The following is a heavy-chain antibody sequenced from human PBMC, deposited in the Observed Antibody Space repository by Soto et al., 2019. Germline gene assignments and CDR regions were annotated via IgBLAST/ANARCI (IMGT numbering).Heavy chain of an antibody. CDR3: ARVVGGYYYGMDV. D-gene: IGHD2-2*01. V-gene: IGHV4-4*02. CDR2: IYHSGGT. CDR1: GGSISSSNW. Sequence: QVQLQESGPGLVKPSGTLSLTCAVSGGSISSSNWWSWVRQPPGKGLEWIGEIYHSGGTNYNPSLKIRVTISVDKSKSQFSLKLSSVTAADTAVYYCARVVGGYYYGMDVWAQGTTVTVSS. J-gene: IGHJ6*02.